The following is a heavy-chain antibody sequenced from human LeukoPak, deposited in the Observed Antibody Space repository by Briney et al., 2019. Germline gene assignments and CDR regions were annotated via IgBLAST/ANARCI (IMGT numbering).Heavy chain of an antibody. D-gene: IGHD2-15*01. J-gene: IGHJ4*02. CDR2: INTDESKI. V-gene: IGHV3-74*01. CDR1: GFTFSSYA. Sequence: GGSLRLSCAASGFTFSSYAIHWVRQAPGKGLVWVSRINTDESKINHADSVKGRFTISRDNAKNMLYLQMNSLRAEDTAVYYCARGGLFKYFFDYWGQGTPVTVSS. CDR3: ARGGLFKYFFDY.